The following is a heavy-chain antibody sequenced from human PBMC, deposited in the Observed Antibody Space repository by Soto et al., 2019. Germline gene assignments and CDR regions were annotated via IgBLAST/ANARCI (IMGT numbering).Heavy chain of an antibody. V-gene: IGHV3-74*01. CDR2: ISSNSSNT. D-gene: IGHD5-18*01. CDR1: GFTFSSYS. J-gene: IGHJ6*01. CDR3: ASVVPVETVVATVLFRYGMDV. Sequence: GGSLRLSCAASGFTFSSYSMHWVRQAPGKGLEWVSRISSNSSNTNYADSVKGRFAISRDNAKNTLYLQMNSLRAEDTAVYYCASVVPVETVVATVLFRYGMDVWGEGTTVTVCS.